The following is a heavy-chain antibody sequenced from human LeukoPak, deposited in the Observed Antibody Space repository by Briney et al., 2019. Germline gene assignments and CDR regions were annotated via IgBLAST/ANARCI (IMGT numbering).Heavy chain of an antibody. CDR1: GYSISSGYY. CDR3: ARDQRWRFNFDS. V-gene: IGHV4-38-2*02. Sequence: SETLSLTCTVSGYSISSGYYWGWIRQPPGKGLEWIGSIYHSGSTYYNPSLKSRVTISVDTSKNQFSLKLSSVTAADTAVYYCARDQRWRFNFDSWGQGILVTVSS. J-gene: IGHJ4*02. D-gene: IGHD4-23*01. CDR2: IYHSGST.